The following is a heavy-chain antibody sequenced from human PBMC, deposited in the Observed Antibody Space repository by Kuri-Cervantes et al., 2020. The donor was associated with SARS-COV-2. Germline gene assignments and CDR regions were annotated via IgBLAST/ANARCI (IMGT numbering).Heavy chain of an antibody. CDR1: GGTFSSYA. J-gene: IGHJ5*02. D-gene: IGHD6-13*01. Sequence: ASVKVSCKASGGTFSSYAISWVRQAPGQGLEWMGWISAYNGNTNYAQKLQGRVTMTTDTSTSTAYMELRSLRSDDTAVYYCARAGSSSWQPNWFDPWGQGTLVTVSS. V-gene: IGHV1-18*01. CDR2: ISAYNGNT. CDR3: ARAGSSSWQPNWFDP.